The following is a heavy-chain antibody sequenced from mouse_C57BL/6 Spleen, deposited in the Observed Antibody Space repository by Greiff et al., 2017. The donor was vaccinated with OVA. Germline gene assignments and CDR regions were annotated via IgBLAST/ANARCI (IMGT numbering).Heavy chain of an antibody. V-gene: IGHV1-80*01. J-gene: IGHJ2*01. D-gene: IGHD2-5*01. CDR3: ARGSNLYYFDY. CDR1: GYAFSSYW. CDR2: IYPGDGDT. Sequence: QVHVKQSGAELVKPGASVKISCKASGYAFSSYWMNWVKQRPGKGLEWIGQIYPGDGDTNYNGKFKGKATLTADKSSSTAYMQLSSLTSEDSAVYFCARGSNLYYFDYWGQGTTLTVSS.